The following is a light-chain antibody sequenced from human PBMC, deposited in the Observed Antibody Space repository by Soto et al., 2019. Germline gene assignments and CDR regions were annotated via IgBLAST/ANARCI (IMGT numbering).Light chain of an antibody. V-gene: IGKV3-20*01. J-gene: IGKJ3*01. CDR3: QQYGTSPLT. CDR2: GVS. Sequence: PGERATLSCRASQSVGSTYLAWYQQKPGQAPQLLIYGVSSRATGIPDRFSGSGSGTDFTLTISRLEPEDFAVYYCQQYGTSPLTFGPGTKVDI. CDR1: QSVGSTY.